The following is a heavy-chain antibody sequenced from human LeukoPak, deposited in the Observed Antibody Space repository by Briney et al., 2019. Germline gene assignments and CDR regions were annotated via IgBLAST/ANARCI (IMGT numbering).Heavy chain of an antibody. CDR2: IYYSGST. Sequence: SETLSLTCTVSGSSISSYYWSWIRQPPGKGLEWIGYIYYSGSTNYNPSLKSRVTISVDTSKDQFSLKLSSVTAADTAVYYCARAARPYNWFDPWGQGTLVTVSS. V-gene: IGHV4-59*08. CDR3: ARAARPYNWFDP. CDR1: GSSISSYY. J-gene: IGHJ5*02. D-gene: IGHD6-6*01.